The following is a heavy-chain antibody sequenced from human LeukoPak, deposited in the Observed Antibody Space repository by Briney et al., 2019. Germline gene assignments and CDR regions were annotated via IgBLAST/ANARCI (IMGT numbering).Heavy chain of an antibody. CDR2: IWYDGSNK. J-gene: IGHJ4*02. Sequence: PGRSLRLCCAASGFTVIRNAMHWVRQAPGKGLEWVALIWYDGSNKFYADSVKGRFTISRDNSKNTLYLQMNSLRAEDTAVYYCAGGSGDYSPDYWGQGTLVTVSS. CDR1: GFTVIRNA. CDR3: AGGSGDYSPDY. V-gene: IGHV3-33*01. D-gene: IGHD4-17*01.